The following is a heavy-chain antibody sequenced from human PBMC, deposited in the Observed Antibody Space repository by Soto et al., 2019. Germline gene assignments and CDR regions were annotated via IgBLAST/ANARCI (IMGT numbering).Heavy chain of an antibody. CDR2: TNYGSKWSY. Sequence: SQTLSLTCAISGDSVSESSVSWNWIRQSPSRGLEWLGRTNYGSKWSYAYAESLRSRITISADTSKNQFSLHLTSMTAEDTAVYYCARALRYCSSTSCYAARPSSHWGQGTLVTVSS. CDR3: ARALRYCSSTSCYAARPSSH. CDR1: GDSVSESSVS. J-gene: IGHJ4*02. V-gene: IGHV6-1*01. D-gene: IGHD2-2*01.